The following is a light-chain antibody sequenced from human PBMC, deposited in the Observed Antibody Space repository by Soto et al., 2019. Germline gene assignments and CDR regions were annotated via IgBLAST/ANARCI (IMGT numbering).Light chain of an antibody. CDR3: QQDNS. J-gene: IGKJ2*01. Sequence: DIQMTQSPSTLSASVGDRVTITFRASQSISSQLARFQQKPGKAPKVLIYKASSLESGVPSRFSGTGSGTEFTLTISILQPDDFATYFCQQDNSFGQGTKLEIK. V-gene: IGKV1-5*03. CDR2: KAS. CDR1: QSISSQ.